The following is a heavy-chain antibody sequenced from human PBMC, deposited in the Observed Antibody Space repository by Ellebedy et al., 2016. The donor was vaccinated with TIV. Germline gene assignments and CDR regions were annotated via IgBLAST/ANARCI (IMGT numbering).Heavy chain of an antibody. CDR1: GGSISSYY. Sequence: MPSETLSLTCTVSGGSISSYYWSWIRQPPGKGLEWIGYISYSGSTNYNPSLKSRVTISVDTSKNQFSLKLSSVTAADTAVYYCAREGMVRAFDYWGQGTLVTVSS. J-gene: IGHJ4*02. V-gene: IGHV4-59*01. D-gene: IGHD3-10*01. CDR3: AREGMVRAFDY. CDR2: ISYSGST.